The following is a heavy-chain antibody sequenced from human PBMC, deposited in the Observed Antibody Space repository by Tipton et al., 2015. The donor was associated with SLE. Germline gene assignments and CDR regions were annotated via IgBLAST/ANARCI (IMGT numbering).Heavy chain of an antibody. CDR2: ISGSGGST. Sequence: GSLRLSCAASGFTFSSYAMSWVRQAPGKGLEWVSAISGSGGSTYYADSVKGRFTICRDNSKNTLYLQMNSLRAEDTAVYYCAKVPHYYGSGSYSVYFDYWGQGTLVTVSS. J-gene: IGHJ4*02. CDR3: AKVPHYYGSGSYSVYFDY. D-gene: IGHD3-10*01. CDR1: GFTFSSYA. V-gene: IGHV3-23*01.